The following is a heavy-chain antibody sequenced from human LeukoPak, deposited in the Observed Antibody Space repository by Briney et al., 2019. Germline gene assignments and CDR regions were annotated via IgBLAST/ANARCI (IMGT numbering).Heavy chain of an antibody. CDR3: AKRGSTGSGWAIYYYYYMDV. V-gene: IGHV3-30*02. J-gene: IGHJ6*03. CDR2: IRYDGSNK. CDR1: GFTFSSYG. D-gene: IGHD6-19*01. Sequence: GGSLRLSCAASGFTFSSYGMHWVRQAPGKGLEWVAFIRYDGSNKYYADSVKGRFTISRDNSKNTLYLQMNSLRAEDTAVYYCAKRGSTGSGWAIYYYYYMDVWGKGTTVTISS.